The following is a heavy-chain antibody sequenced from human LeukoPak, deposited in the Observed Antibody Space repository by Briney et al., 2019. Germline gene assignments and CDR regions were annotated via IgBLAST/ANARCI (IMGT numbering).Heavy chain of an antibody. CDR3: ARLGSYSDH. CDR1: AGSISSYY. CDR2: IHSSGST. V-gene: IGHV4-4*09. Sequence: PSETLSLTCSVSAGSISSYYRSWIRQPPGKGLEWIGYIHSSGSTHYNPSLKSRVTTSLDTSKNQFSLKLSSVTAADTAVYYCARLGSYSDHWGQGTLVTVSS. J-gene: IGHJ4*02. D-gene: IGHD1-26*01.